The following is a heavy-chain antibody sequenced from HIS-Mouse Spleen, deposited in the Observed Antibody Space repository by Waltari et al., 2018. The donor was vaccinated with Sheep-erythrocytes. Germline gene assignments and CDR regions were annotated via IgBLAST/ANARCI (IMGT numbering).Heavy chain of an antibody. J-gene: IGHJ3*02. CDR3: ARDTNWGGDAFDI. D-gene: IGHD7-27*01. CDR2: IYYSGGT. Sequence: QLQLQESGPGLVKPSETLSLTCTVPGGSISSSRYYWGWIRQPPGKGLEWIGSIYYSGGTYYNPSLKGRVTISVDTSKNQFSLKLSSVTAADTAVYYCARDTNWGGDAFDIWGQGTMVTVSS. V-gene: IGHV4-39*01. CDR1: GGSISSSRYY.